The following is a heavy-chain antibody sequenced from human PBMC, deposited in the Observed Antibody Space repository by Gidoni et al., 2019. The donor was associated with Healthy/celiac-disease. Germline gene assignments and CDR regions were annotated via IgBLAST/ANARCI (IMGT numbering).Heavy chain of an antibody. Sequence: GGSVSGYYWSWIRQPPGKGLEWIGEINHSGSTNYNPSLKSRVTISVDTSKNQFSLKLSSVTAADTAVYYCARGLRGSSKYFDYWGQGTLVTVSS. CDR3: ARGLRGSSKYFDY. CDR1: GGSVSGYY. D-gene: IGHD6-6*01. V-gene: IGHV4-34*01. J-gene: IGHJ4*02. CDR2: INHSGST.